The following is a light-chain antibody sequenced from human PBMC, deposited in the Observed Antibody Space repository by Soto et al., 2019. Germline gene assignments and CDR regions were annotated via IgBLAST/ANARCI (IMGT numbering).Light chain of an antibody. V-gene: IGKV1-5*01. CDR2: DAS. CDR3: QHSACYSWT. CDR1: QSIKTW. Sequence: SPTNLSPAALSAYVGDRVPITCRASQSIKTWLAWYQRKPGRAPNPLIYDASSLQSGVPSRFSGSGSGTESTLTISTLQPDGSAPYYCQHSACYSWTFGRGTKVDI. J-gene: IGKJ1*01.